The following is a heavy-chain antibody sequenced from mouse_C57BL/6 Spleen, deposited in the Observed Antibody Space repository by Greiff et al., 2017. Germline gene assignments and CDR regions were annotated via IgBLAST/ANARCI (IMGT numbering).Heavy chain of an antibody. J-gene: IGHJ4*01. CDR3: ARDYDSSYRAMDY. D-gene: IGHD1-1*01. CDR2: IDPSDSYT. Sequence: VQLQQPGAELVKPGASVKLSCKASGYTFTSYWMQWVKQRPGQGLEWIGEIDPSDSYTNYNQKFKGKATLTVDTSSSTAYMQLSSLTSEDSAVYYCARDYDSSYRAMDYWGQGASVTVSS. CDR1: GYTFTSYW. V-gene: IGHV1-50*01.